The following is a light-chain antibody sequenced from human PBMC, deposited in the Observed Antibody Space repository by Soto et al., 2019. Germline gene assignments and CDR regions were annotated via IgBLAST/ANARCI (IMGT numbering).Light chain of an antibody. Sequence: EIVLTQSPGTLSLSPGERATLSCRASQSVSSSYLAWYQQKPGQAPRLLIYGASSRATGIPDRFSGSGSGTDFTLTISRLEPEDSAVYDCQQTRTFSQGTKV. J-gene: IGKJ1*01. V-gene: IGKV3-20*01. CDR3: QQTRT. CDR2: GAS. CDR1: QSVSSSY.